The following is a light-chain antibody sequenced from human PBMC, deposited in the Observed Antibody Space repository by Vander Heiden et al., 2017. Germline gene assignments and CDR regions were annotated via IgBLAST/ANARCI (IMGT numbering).Light chain of an antibody. CDR2: DAS. Sequence: DIQMTQSPSSLSASVGYRVTITCQASQDISHYLNWYQQKPGKAPKLLIYDASKLETGVPSRFIGSGSGTDFTFTISSLQPEDIATYYCQQYDNPLTFGGGTKVEIK. J-gene: IGKJ4*01. CDR3: QQYDNPLT. CDR1: QDISHY. V-gene: IGKV1-33*01.